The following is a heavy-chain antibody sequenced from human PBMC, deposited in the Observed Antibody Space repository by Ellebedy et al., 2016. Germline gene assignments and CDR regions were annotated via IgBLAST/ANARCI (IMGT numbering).Heavy chain of an antibody. CDR3: ARGVSVAGSFY. J-gene: IGHJ4*02. V-gene: IGHV3-21*01. CDR2: ISSSSSYI. CDR1: GFTFSSYS. D-gene: IGHD6-19*01. Sequence: GESLKISXAASGFTFSSYSMNWVRQAPGKGLEWVSSISSSSSYIYYADSVKGRFTISRDNAKNSLYLQMNSLRAEDTAVYYCARGVSVAGSFYWGQGTLVTVSS.